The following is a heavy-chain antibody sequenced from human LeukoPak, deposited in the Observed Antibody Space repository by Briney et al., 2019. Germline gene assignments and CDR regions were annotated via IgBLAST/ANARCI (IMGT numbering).Heavy chain of an antibody. CDR3: ARGMDYYDSSGYDY. CDR1: GYTFSIYG. V-gene: IGHV1-18*01. Sequence: GASVKVSCKASGYTFSIYGFSWVRQAPGQGLEWMGWISVYNGNTNYAQKFQGRVTMTRDTSISTAYMELSRLRSDDTAVYYCARGMDYYDSSGYDYWGQGTLVTVSS. CDR2: ISVYNGNT. J-gene: IGHJ4*02. D-gene: IGHD3-22*01.